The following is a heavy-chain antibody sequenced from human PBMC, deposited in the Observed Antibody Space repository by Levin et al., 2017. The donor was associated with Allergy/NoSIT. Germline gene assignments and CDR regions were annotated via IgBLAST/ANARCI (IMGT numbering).Heavy chain of an antibody. V-gene: IGHV3-49*03. Sequence: GGSLRLSCTASGFTFGDYAMSWFRQAPGKGLEWVGFIRSKAYGGTTEYAASVKGRFTISRDDSKSIAYLQMNSLKTEDTAVYYCTRVRSPGHWYYDILTGYRRYYFDYWGQGTLVTVSS. CDR2: IRSKAYGGTT. CDR3: TRVRSPGHWYYDILTGYRRYYFDY. CDR1: GFTFGDYA. D-gene: IGHD3-9*01. J-gene: IGHJ4*02.